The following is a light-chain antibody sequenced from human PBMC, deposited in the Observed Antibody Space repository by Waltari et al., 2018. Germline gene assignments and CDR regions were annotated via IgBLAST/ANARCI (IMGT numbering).Light chain of an antibody. V-gene: IGKV1-5*03. Sequence: DIQMPQSPSTLSASVADRVTITCLASQSISNWLAWYQQKPGKAPKLLIYKASTLESGVPSRFSGSGSGTEFTLTISSLQPDDFATYYCQQYNSYSLLTFGGGTKVEIK. CDR3: QQYNSYSLLT. CDR2: KAS. CDR1: QSISNW. J-gene: IGKJ4*01.